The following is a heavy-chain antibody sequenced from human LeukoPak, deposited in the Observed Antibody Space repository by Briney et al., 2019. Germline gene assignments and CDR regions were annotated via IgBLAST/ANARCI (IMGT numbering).Heavy chain of an antibody. J-gene: IGHJ4*02. CDR3: ARDGVGATLYYFDY. V-gene: IGHV3-30-3*01. Sequence: PGRSLRLSCAASGFTFSSYAMHWVRQAPGKGLEWVAVISYDGSNKYYADSVKGRFTTSRDNSKNTLYLQMNSLRAEDTAVYYCARDGVGATLYYFDYWGQGTLVTVSS. CDR1: GFTFSSYA. CDR2: ISYDGSNK. D-gene: IGHD1-26*01.